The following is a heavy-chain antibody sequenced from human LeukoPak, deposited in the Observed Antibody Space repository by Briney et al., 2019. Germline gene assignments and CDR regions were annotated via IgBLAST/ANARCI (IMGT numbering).Heavy chain of an antibody. CDR3: AKRITVSAGYYLDS. CDR2: VSGGGAYT. CDR1: DFVFSIYT. J-gene: IGHJ4*02. D-gene: IGHD2-8*01. Sequence: GGSLRLSCAASDFVFSIYTMNWVRQAPGKGLEWVSTVSGGGAYTYYADSVKGRFTVSRDDSKSMHFLQMNSLRPEDTALYFCAKRITVSAGYYLDSWGQGTLVTVSS. V-gene: IGHV3-23*01.